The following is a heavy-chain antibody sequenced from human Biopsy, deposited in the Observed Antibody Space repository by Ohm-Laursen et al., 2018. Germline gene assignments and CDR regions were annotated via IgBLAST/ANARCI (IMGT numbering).Heavy chain of an antibody. CDR1: GYTFRSYG. V-gene: IGHV1-2*02. CDR3: ARDPRYGYGSYFDY. D-gene: IGHD3-10*01. Sequence: GASVKASCKASGYTFRSYGISWVRQAPGQGLEWLGWISPNSGVTNYAQRFQGRVTMTRDTSISTAYMELSRLRSDDTAVYYCARDPRYGYGSYFDYWGQGTLVTVSS. CDR2: ISPNSGVT. J-gene: IGHJ4*02.